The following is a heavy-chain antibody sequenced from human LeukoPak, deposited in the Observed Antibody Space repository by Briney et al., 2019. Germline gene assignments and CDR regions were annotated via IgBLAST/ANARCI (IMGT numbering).Heavy chain of an antibody. J-gene: IGHJ3*02. CDR2: ISSSSSYI. CDR3: AREGSRDGYNGSSWAYVFDI. Sequence: GGSLRLSCAASGFTFSSYSMNWVRQAPGKGLEWVSSISSSSSYIYYADSVKGRFTISRDNSKNTLYLQMNSLRAEDTAVYYCAREGSRDGYNGSSWAYVFDIWGQGTMVTVSS. D-gene: IGHD5-24*01. CDR1: GFTFSSYS. V-gene: IGHV3-21*01.